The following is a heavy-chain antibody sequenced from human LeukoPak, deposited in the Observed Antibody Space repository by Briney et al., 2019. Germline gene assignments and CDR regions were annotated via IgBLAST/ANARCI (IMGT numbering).Heavy chain of an antibody. CDR3: ARAPTITTIFDC. Sequence: GGSLRLSCAASEFTVSSNYMSWVRQALGKGLEWVAIIYAGGTTHYADSVKGRFTISRDNSRNTLYLQMNILRAEDTAVYYCARAPTITTIFDCWGQGTLVTVSS. J-gene: IGHJ4*02. CDR1: EFTVSSNY. V-gene: IGHV3-66*01. D-gene: IGHD4-11*01. CDR2: IYAGGTT.